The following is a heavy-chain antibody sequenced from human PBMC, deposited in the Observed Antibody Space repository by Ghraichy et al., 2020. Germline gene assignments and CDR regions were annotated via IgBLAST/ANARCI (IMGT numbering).Heavy chain of an antibody. CDR2: ISGSGGST. CDR1: GFTFSSYA. CDR3: AKPRYSYGSGYYYYGMDV. J-gene: IGHJ6*02. Sequence: GGSLRLSCAASGFTFSSYAMSWVRQAPGKGLEWVSAISGSGGSTYYADSVKGRFTISRDNSKNTLYLQMNSLRAEDTAVYYCAKPRYSYGSGYYYYGMDVWGQGTTVTVSS. V-gene: IGHV3-23*01. D-gene: IGHD5-18*01.